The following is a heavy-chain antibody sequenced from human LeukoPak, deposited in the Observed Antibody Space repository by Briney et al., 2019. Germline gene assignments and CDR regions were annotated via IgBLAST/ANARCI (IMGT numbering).Heavy chain of an antibody. J-gene: IGHJ3*02. V-gene: IGHV4-59*01. D-gene: IGHD3-22*01. CDR1: GGSISSYY. CDR3: ARVSDYYDSSGRPLGAFDI. CDR2: IYYSGNT. Sequence: PSETLSLTCTVSGGSISSYYWSWIRQPPGKGLEWIGYIYYSGNTNYNPSLKSRVTISVDTSKNQFSLKLSSVTAADTAVYYCARVSDYYDSSGRPLGAFDIWGQGTMVTVSS.